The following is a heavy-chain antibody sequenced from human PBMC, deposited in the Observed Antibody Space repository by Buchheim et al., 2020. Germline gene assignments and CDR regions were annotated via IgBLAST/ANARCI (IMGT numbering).Heavy chain of an antibody. D-gene: IGHD1-26*01. CDR1: NGSINDFY. CDR3: ARPMGAGSHDFLDS. Sequence: QVQLQESGPGLVKPSETLSLTCTVSNGSINDFYWAWIRQSPGEGLQWIAYIYYSGNVHYSPSLRSRVTIPLDTSLKQFSLRLTSVTAADTAMYYCARPMGAGSHDFLDSWGHG. CDR2: IYYSGNV. V-gene: IGHV4-59*03. J-gene: IGHJ5*01.